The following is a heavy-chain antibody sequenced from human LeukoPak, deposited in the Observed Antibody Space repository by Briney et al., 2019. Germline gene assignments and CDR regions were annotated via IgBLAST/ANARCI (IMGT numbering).Heavy chain of an antibody. CDR2: ISSGSSTI. D-gene: IGHD2-2*01. V-gene: IGHV3-11*01. CDR3: ARTRDCSSTTCYARFDY. J-gene: IGHJ4*02. CDR1: GFTFSDFY. Sequence: GGSLRLSCAASGFTFSDFYMSWIRQTPEKGLEWVSYISSGSSTISYADSVKDRFTISRDNAKNSLYLQMNSLRVEDTALYYCARTRDCSSTTCYARFDYWGQGTLVTVSS.